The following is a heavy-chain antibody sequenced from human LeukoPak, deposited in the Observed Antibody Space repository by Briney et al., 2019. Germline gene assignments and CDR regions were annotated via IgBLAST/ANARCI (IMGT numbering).Heavy chain of an antibody. Sequence: SETLSLTCTVSGGSISSYYWSWIRQPAGKGLEWIGRIYTSGSTNYNPSLKSRVSMSVDTSKNQFSLKLSSVTAADTAVYYCARIPPPRRYYYGSGWIKRDWFDPWGQGTLVTVSS. D-gene: IGHD3-10*01. CDR1: GGSISSYY. CDR2: IYTSGST. V-gene: IGHV4-4*07. J-gene: IGHJ5*02. CDR3: ARIPPPRRYYYGSGWIKRDWFDP.